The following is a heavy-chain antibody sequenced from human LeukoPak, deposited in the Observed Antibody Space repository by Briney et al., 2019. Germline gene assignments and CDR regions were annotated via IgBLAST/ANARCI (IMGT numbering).Heavy chain of an antibody. D-gene: IGHD6-25*01. V-gene: IGHV4-39*07. J-gene: IGHJ4*02. CDR1: GGPISSSSYY. CDR2: IYYSGST. CDR3: ARAGGVKTAALDLDY. Sequence: SETLSLTCTVSGGPISSSSYYWGWIRQPPGKGLEWIGSIYYSGSTYYNPSLKSRVTISVDTSKNQFSLKLSSVTAADTAVYYCARAGGVKTAALDLDYWGQGTLVTVSS.